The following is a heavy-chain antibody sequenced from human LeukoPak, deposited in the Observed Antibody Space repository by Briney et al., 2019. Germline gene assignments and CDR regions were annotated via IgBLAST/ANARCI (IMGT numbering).Heavy chain of an antibody. CDR2: TWFDGSNN. CDR1: GSTFSSFA. CDR3: ARDSVMTTMTADPDY. J-gene: IGHJ4*02. V-gene: IGHV3-33*08. D-gene: IGHD4-17*01. Sequence: PGGSLRLSCAASGSTFSSFAMSWVRQAPGKGLEWVALTWFDGSNNHYADSVKGRFSISRDNSKNTLYLQMNSLRAEDTAVYYCARDSVMTTMTADPDYWGQGTLVSVSS.